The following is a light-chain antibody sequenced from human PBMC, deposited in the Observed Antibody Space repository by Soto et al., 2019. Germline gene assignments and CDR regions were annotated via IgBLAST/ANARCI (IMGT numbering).Light chain of an antibody. CDR3: MQGTHWPKT. Sequence: DVVMTQSPLSLTVTVGQPASISCRSSQSLGYSDGNTYLSWFQQGPGQSPRRLIYRVSKRDSGVPDRFSGSGSGTDFTLKISRVEADDVGIYYCMQGTHWPKTFGQGTKVEIK. CDR1: QSLGYSDGNTY. J-gene: IGKJ1*01. V-gene: IGKV2-30*01. CDR2: RVS.